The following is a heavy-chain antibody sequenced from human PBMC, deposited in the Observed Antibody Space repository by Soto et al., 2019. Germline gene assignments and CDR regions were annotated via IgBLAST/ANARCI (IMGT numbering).Heavy chain of an antibody. Sequence: SETLSLTCTVSGGSISSGGYYWSWIRQPPGKGPEWIASIYHGGTTFYNPSLKSRITISVDTSNNQFSLKLTSVTAADTAVYYCARVHVMVVAGSTFDYWGHGTLVTVSS. CDR3: ARVHVMVVAGSTFDY. J-gene: IGHJ4*01. V-gene: IGHV4-39*07. CDR1: GGSISSGGYY. D-gene: IGHD6-19*01. CDR2: IYHGGTT.